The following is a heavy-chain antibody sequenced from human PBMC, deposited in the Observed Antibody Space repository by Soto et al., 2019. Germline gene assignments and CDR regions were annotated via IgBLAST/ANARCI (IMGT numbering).Heavy chain of an antibody. V-gene: IGHV3-30*18. CDR1: GFTFSSYG. J-gene: IGHJ3*02. CDR3: ANTVGYSYGSNAFDI. Sequence: QVQLVESGGGVVQPGRSLRLSCAASGFTFSSYGTHWVRQAPGKGLEWVAVISYDGSNKYYADSVKGRFTISRDNSKNTLYLQMNSLRAEDTAVYYCANTVGYSYGSNAFDIWGQGTMVTVSS. CDR2: ISYDGSNK. D-gene: IGHD5-18*01.